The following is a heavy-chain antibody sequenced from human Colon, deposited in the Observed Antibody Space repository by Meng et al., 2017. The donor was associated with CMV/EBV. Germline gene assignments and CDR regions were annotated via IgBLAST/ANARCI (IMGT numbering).Heavy chain of an antibody. CDR1: GGSCSGYY. Sequence: QVQPQQRGAGLCKPSDTPSLACAFNGGSCSGYYWSWIRQPPGKGLEWIGEINHSGSTNYNPSLKSRVTISVDTSKNQFSLKLSSVTAADTAVYYCASPYYYDSSGYNNWGQGTLVTVSS. D-gene: IGHD3-22*01. J-gene: IGHJ4*02. CDR3: ASPYYYDSSGYNN. V-gene: IGHV4-34*01. CDR2: INHSGST.